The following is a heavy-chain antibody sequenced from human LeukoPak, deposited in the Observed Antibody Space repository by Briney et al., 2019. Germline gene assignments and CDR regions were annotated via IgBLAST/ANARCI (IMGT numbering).Heavy chain of an antibody. Sequence: PSETLSLTCTVSSGSISSSNSYWDWIRQPPGKGLEWIGSIDYSGTTYYNPSLKSRVAMSIDTSKNQFSLKLSSVSAAADTAVYSCARRTSSVSSHYHYVESWGQGTLVTVSS. CDR1: SGSISSSNSY. J-gene: IGHJ4*02. V-gene: IGHV4-39*01. CDR3: ARRTSSVSSHYHYVES. CDR2: IDYSGTT. D-gene: IGHD3-3*01.